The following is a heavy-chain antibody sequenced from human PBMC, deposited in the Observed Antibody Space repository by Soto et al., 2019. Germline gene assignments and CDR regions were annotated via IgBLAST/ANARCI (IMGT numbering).Heavy chain of an antibody. D-gene: IGHD3-16*01. V-gene: IGHV1-2*02. CDR1: GYTFTGYY. CDR3: ARMATFGSLNWFDP. Sequence: ASVKVSCKASGYTFTGYYMHWVRQATGQGLEWMAWMNPGSGDTGYAQKFQGRVTMTRDISIATAYMELSSLRSDDTAIYYCARMATFGSLNWFDPWGHGNMVTVSS. J-gene: IGHJ5*02. CDR2: MNPGSGDT.